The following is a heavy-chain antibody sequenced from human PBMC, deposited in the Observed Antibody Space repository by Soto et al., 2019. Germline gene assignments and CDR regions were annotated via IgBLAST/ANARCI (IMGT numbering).Heavy chain of an antibody. CDR1: GASIYNGGYF. Sequence: PETLSLTCSVSGASIYNGGYFWSWIRQSPGKGLEWIGYIYYSGSTNYNPSLKSRVTISVDTSKNQFSLKLSSVTAADTAVYYRARRRGRFPRKCSEYDYGMDVWGQGTTVTVSS. CDR2: IYYSGST. V-gene: IGHV4-61*08. J-gene: IGHJ6*02. D-gene: IGHD6-6*01. CDR3: ARRRGRFPRKCSEYDYGMDV.